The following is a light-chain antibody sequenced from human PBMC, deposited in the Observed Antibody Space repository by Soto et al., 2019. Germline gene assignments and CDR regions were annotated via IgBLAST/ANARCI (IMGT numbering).Light chain of an antibody. CDR3: TSYTNSPSYV. CDR1: SSNIGFYNY. Sequence: QSALTQPASVSGSPGQSITISCIVTSSNIGFYNYVSWYQQHPGKAPKLMVYDVSNRPSGISNRFSGSKSGNTASLTISGLQADDEADYYCTSYTNSPSYVFGTGTKVTVL. V-gene: IGLV2-14*01. J-gene: IGLJ1*01. CDR2: DVS.